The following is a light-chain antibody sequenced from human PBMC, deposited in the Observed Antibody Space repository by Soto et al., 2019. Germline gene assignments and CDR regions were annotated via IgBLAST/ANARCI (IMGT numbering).Light chain of an antibody. CDR1: NSDVGSSKY. V-gene: IGLV2-14*01. Sequence: QSALTQPASVSGSPGQSITISCTGTNSDVGSSKYVSWYQQYPGKAPKLMIYEVSNRPSGVSNRFSGSKSGDTASLTISGLQAVDEADYYCSSFTTSSTGVFGGGTKLTVL. J-gene: IGLJ3*02. CDR2: EVS. CDR3: SSFTTSSTGV.